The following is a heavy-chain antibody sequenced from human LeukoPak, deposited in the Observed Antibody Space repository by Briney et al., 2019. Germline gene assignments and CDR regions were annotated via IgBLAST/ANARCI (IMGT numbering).Heavy chain of an antibody. CDR1: GFFFRNYF. Sequence: GGSLRLSCAASGFFFRNYFMSWVRQAPGKGLEWVASIKNDGSERYYVDSVRGRYTISRDNTKNSLFLQMSSLRAEDTAVYYCATDRGWRTSGYYLYYFEYWGQGTLVTFSS. V-gene: IGHV3-7*01. D-gene: IGHD3-3*01. CDR2: IKNDGSER. J-gene: IGHJ4*02. CDR3: ATDRGWRTSGYYLYYFEY.